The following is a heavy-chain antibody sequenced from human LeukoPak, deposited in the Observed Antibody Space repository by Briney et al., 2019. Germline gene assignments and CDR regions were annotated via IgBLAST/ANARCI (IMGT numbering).Heavy chain of an antibody. V-gene: IGHV1-58*02. Sequence: SVKVSCKASGFTFTSSAMQWVRQARGQRLEWIGWIVVGSGNTNYAQKFQERVTITRDMSTSTAYMELSSLRSEDTAVYYCATVSRYCTNGVCYDYWGQGTLVTVSS. CDR1: GFTFTSSA. J-gene: IGHJ4*02. CDR2: IVVGSGNT. D-gene: IGHD2-8*01. CDR3: ATVSRYCTNGVCYDY.